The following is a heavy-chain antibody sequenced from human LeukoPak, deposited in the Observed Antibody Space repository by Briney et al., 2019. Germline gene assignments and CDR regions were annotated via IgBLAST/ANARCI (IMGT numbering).Heavy chain of an antibody. CDR3: ARDLWDDRGYSYGYDWFDP. Sequence: PPETLSLTCTVSGGSISSGGYYWSWIRQPPGKGLEWIGYIYYSGSTNYNPSLKSRVTISVDTSKNQFSLKLSSVTAADTAVYYCARDLWDDRGYSYGYDWFDPWGQGTLVTVSS. D-gene: IGHD5-18*01. CDR1: GGSISSGGYY. CDR2: IYYSGST. V-gene: IGHV4-61*08. J-gene: IGHJ5*02.